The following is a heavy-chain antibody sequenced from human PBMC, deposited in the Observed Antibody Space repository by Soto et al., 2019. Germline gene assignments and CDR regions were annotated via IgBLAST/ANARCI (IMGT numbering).Heavy chain of an antibody. D-gene: IGHD5-12*01. J-gene: IGHJ4*02. V-gene: IGHV4-59*08. CDR1: GGSISSYY. Sequence: PPETLSLTCTVSGGSISSYYWSWIRQPPGKGLEWIGYIYYSGSTNYNPSLKSRVTISVDTSKNQFSLKLSSVTAADTAVYYCARQRYSGYDFDYWGQGTLVTVSS. CDR3: ARQRYSGYDFDY. CDR2: IYYSGST.